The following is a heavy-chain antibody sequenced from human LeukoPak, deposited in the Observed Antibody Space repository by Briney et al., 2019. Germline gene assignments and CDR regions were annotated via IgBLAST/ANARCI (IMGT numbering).Heavy chain of an antibody. V-gene: IGHV3-48*01. CDR3: AKDFRIGYSAHFDY. CDR2: ISSSSSTI. CDR1: GFTFSSYS. J-gene: IGHJ4*02. D-gene: IGHD2-21*01. Sequence: GGSLRLSCAASGFTFSSYSMNWVRQAPGKGLEWVSYISSSSSTIYYADSVKGRFSISRDNSKNTLYLQMDSLRGEDTAVYYCAKDFRIGYSAHFDYWGQGALVTVSS.